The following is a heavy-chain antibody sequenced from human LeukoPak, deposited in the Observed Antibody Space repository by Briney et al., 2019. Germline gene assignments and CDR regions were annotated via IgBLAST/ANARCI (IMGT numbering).Heavy chain of an antibody. CDR2: ISYSGST. CDR1: GGSISSYY. Sequence: SETLSLTCPVPGGSISSYYWSWIRQPPGKGLEWIGYISYSGSTKYNPSLKSRVTISVDTSKNQFSLKLSSVTAADTAVYYCASEYGSGTYYNFDYWGQGTLVTVSS. V-gene: IGHV4-59*01. CDR3: ASEYGSGTYYNFDY. J-gene: IGHJ4*02. D-gene: IGHD3-10*01.